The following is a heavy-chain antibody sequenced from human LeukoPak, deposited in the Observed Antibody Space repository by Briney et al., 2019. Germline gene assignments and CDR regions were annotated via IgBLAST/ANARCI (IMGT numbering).Heavy chain of an antibody. D-gene: IGHD5-24*01. CDR3: ARIRRDGYKNAYYFDY. J-gene: IGHJ4*02. Sequence: SETLSLTCTVSGGSISSSSYCWGWIRQPPGKGLEWIGIIYYSGSNYYNPSLKSRVTISVHTSKIQFSLKLSSVTAADTAVYYCARIRRDGYKNAYYFDYWGQGTLVTVSS. CDR1: GGSISSSSYC. CDR2: IYYSGSN. V-gene: IGHV4-39*01.